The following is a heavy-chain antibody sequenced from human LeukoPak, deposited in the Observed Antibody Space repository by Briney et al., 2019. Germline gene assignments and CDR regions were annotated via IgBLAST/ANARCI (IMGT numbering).Heavy chain of an antibody. Sequence: GASVKVSCKASGYTFTSYYMHWVRQAPGQGLEWMGIINPSGGSTSYAQKFQGRVTMTRDTSTSTVYMELSSLRSEDTAVYYCAPTSIAARDAFDIWGQGTMVTVSS. V-gene: IGHV1-46*01. J-gene: IGHJ3*02. CDR1: GYTFTSYY. D-gene: IGHD6-6*01. CDR2: INPSGGST. CDR3: APTSIAARDAFDI.